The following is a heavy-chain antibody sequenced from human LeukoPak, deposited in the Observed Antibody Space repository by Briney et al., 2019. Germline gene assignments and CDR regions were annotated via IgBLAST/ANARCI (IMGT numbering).Heavy chain of an antibody. Sequence: PSETLSLTCAVYGGSFSGYYWSWIRQPPGKGLEWIGEINHSGSTYYNPSLKSRVTISVDTSKNQFSLKLSSVTAADTAVYYCATLGYGGNRSDYWGQGTLVTVSS. V-gene: IGHV4-34*01. D-gene: IGHD4-23*01. CDR1: GGSFSGYY. CDR3: ATLGYGGNRSDY. CDR2: INHSGST. J-gene: IGHJ4*02.